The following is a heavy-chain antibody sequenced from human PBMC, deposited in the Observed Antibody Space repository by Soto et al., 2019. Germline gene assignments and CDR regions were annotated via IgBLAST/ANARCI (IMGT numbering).Heavy chain of an antibody. CDR3: AHCTTLLTSNPLDY. Sequence: QITLKESGPTLVKPTQTLTLTCTFSGFSLSTSGVGVGWIRQPPGKALEWVALIYWDDDKRYSPSLRSRLTITKDTSKIQVVLTMTNVGPVDTATYYCAHCTTLLTSNPLDYWGQGTLVTVSS. V-gene: IGHV2-5*02. D-gene: IGHD2-15*01. CDR1: GFSLSTSGVG. J-gene: IGHJ4*02. CDR2: IYWDDDK.